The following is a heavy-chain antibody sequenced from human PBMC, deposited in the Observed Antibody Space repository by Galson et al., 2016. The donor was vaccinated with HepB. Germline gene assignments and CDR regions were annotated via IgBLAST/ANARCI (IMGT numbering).Heavy chain of an antibody. CDR1: GFIFSVYN. CDR2: ITSSSDTM. J-gene: IGHJ4*02. V-gene: IGHV3-48*02. CDR3: ARDDYFRLGY. Sequence: SLRLSCAASGFIFSVYNMNWACQAPGKGLEWIAWITSSSDTMYYADSVKGRFTISRDNAKNSLHLEMNSLRDEDTAVYYCARDDYFRLGYWGQGTLVTVSS. D-gene: IGHD3-16*01.